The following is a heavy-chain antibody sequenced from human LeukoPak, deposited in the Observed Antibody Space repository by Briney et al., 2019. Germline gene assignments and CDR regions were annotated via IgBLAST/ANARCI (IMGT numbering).Heavy chain of an antibody. D-gene: IGHD4-17*01. J-gene: IGHJ4*02. V-gene: IGHV1-46*01. Sequence: ASVKVSCKASGYTFTSYYMHWVRQAPGQGLEWMGIINPSGGSTSYAQKFQGRVTMTRDTSASTAYMELNSLRSEDTAVYYCARAMTTVTTSLLHFWGQGTLVTVSS. CDR2: INPSGGST. CDR1: GYTFTSYY. CDR3: ARAMTTVTTSLLHF.